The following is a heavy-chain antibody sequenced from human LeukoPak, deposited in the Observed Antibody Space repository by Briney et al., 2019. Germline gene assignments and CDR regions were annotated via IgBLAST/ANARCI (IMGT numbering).Heavy chain of an antibody. V-gene: IGHV3-21*01. CDR3: ARDPDILTGYSLDYYMDV. Sequence: GGSLRLSCAASGFTFSSYSMNWGRQAPGKGLEWVSSISSSSSYIYYADSVKGRFTISRDNAKNSLYLQMNSLRAEDTAVYYCARDPDILTGYSLDYYMDVWGKGTTVTVSS. CDR1: GFTFSSYS. CDR2: ISSSSSYI. J-gene: IGHJ6*03. D-gene: IGHD3-9*01.